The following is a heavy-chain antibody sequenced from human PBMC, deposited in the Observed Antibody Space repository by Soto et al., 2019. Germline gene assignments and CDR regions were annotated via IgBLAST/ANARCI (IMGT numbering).Heavy chain of an antibody. Sequence: PGASLRLSCAASGFTFSSYAMSWVRQAPGKGLEWVSAISGSGGSTYYADSVKGRFTISRDNSKNTLYLQMNSLRAEDTAVYYCAKDWPVSLLVTTIFGVAPEDAFDIWGQGTMVTVSS. V-gene: IGHV3-23*01. D-gene: IGHD3-3*01. CDR1: GFTFSSYA. CDR2: ISGSGGST. CDR3: AKDWPVSLLVTTIFGVAPEDAFDI. J-gene: IGHJ3*02.